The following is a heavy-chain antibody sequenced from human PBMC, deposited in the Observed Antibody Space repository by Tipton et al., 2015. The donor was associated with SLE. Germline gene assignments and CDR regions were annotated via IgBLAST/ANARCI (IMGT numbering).Heavy chain of an antibody. CDR2: VSHTGNT. J-gene: IGHJ6*03. Sequence: TLSLTCAVYGGSFTGHFWSWIRQPPGKGLEWSGEVSHTGNTNYDPSLKSRVTISVDSSKNQISLKLTSVTAADTAVYDCARGPSGDYYYYMDVWGKGTTVTVFS. CDR3: ARGPSGDYYYYMDV. D-gene: IGHD3-3*01. CDR1: GGSFTGHF. V-gene: IGHV4-34*01.